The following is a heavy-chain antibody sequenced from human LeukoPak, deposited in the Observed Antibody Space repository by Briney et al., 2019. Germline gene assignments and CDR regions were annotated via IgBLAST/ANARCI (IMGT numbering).Heavy chain of an antibody. Sequence: PGGSLRLSCAASGFTLSSYAMSWVRQAPGKGLEWVSAISGSGGSTYYADSVKGRFTISRDNSKNTLYLQMNSLRAEDTAVYYCAKSRYNHYGSGSTIDYWGQGTLVTVSS. V-gene: IGHV3-23*01. CDR3: AKSRYNHYGSGSTIDY. CDR2: ISGSGGST. CDR1: GFTLSSYA. D-gene: IGHD3-10*01. J-gene: IGHJ4*02.